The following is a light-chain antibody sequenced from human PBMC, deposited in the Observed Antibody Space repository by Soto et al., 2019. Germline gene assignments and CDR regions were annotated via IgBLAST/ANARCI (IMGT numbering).Light chain of an antibody. CDR1: ALPKQY. Sequence: SYELTQPPSVSVSPGQTARITCSGDALPKQYAYWYQQKPGQAPVLVIFKDSQRPSGIPERFSGSSSGTTVTLTISGVQAEDEAYYYCQSPDSGQFDLVFGGGTKLTVL. J-gene: IGLJ2*01. V-gene: IGLV3-25*03. CDR3: QSPDSGQFDLV. CDR2: KDS.